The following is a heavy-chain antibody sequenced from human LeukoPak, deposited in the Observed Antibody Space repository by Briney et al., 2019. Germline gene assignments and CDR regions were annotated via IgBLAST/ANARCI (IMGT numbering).Heavy chain of an antibody. Sequence: PSETLSLTCTVSGGSISSGSYYWSWIRPPAGKGLEWIGRIYTSGSTNYNPSLKSRVTISVDTSKNQFSLKPSSVTAADTAVYYCARGSRGGGQSRYDYWGQGTLVTVSS. CDR1: GGSISSGSYY. V-gene: IGHV4-61*02. CDR2: IYTSGST. J-gene: IGHJ4*02. D-gene: IGHD2-15*01. CDR3: ARGSRGGGQSRYDY.